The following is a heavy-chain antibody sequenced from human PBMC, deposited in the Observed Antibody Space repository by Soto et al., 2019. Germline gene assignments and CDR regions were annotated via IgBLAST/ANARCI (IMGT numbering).Heavy chain of an antibody. V-gene: IGHV3-23*01. D-gene: IGHD2-15*01. J-gene: IGHJ4*02. Sequence: GGSLRLSCAASGFTFSSYAMSWVRQAPGKGLEWVSAISGSGGSTYYADSVKGRFTISRDNSKNTLYLQMNSLRAEDRAVYYCAKARTDYCCSGYYFDYWGQGTLVTVSS. CDR2: ISGSGGST. CDR1: GFTFSSYA. CDR3: AKARTDYCCSGYYFDY.